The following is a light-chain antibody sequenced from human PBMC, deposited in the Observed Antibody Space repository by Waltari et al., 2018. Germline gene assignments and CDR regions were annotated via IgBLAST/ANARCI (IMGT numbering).Light chain of an antibody. J-gene: IGKJ1*01. CDR3: LQYNGEPRT. Sequence: DIQMTQSPSTLSASVGDRVTITCRASQNINTWLAWHQQKPGKAPKLLIYKASSLESGVPSRFSGSGSGTEFTLTISSLQPDDFATYYCLQYNGEPRTFGQWTKVEVK. CDR1: QNINTW. CDR2: KAS. V-gene: IGKV1-5*03.